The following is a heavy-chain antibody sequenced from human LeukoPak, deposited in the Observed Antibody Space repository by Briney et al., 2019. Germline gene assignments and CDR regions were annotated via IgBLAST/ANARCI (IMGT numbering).Heavy chain of an antibody. D-gene: IGHD3-16*01. CDR2: IIPIFGTA. V-gene: IGHV1-69*05. CDR1: GGTFSSYA. CDR3: ARASRGSYYYYYMDV. J-gene: IGHJ6*03. Sequence: GASVKVSCKASGGTFSSYAISWVRQAPGQGLEWMGGIIPIFGTANYAQKFQGRVTITTDQSTSTAYMELSSLRSEDTAVDYCARASRGSYYYYYMDVWGKGTTVTVSS.